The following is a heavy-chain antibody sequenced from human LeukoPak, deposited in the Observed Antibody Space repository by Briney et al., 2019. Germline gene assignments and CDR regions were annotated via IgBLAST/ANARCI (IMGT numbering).Heavy chain of an antibody. V-gene: IGHV4-4*07. CDR2: IYTSGST. D-gene: IGHD3-9*01. CDR3: ARGAMHYDILTGYYSYFDY. Sequence: SETLSLTCTVSGGSISSYYWSWIRQPAGKGLEWIGRIYTSGSTNYNPSLKSRVTMSVDTSKNQFSLKLSSVTAADTAVYYCARGAMHYDILTGYYSYFDYWGQGTLVTVSS. J-gene: IGHJ4*02. CDR1: GGSISSYY.